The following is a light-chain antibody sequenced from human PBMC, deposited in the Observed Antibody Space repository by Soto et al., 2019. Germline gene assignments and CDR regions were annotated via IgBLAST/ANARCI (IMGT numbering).Light chain of an antibody. V-gene: IGKV1-39*01. Sequence: DIQMTQSPSSLPASVGDRVTITCRASQSITTYLNWYQQKPGTAPKLLIYAASSLESGVPSRFSGSGSGTDFTLTISSLQPEDFATYFCHQTYSTPPLTFGGGTKVEIK. CDR2: AAS. CDR3: HQTYSTPPLT. CDR1: QSITTY. J-gene: IGKJ4*01.